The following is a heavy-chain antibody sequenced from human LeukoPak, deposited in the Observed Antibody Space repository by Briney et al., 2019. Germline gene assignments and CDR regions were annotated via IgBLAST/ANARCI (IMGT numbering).Heavy chain of an antibody. J-gene: IGHJ4*02. V-gene: IGHV3-7*05. CDR1: GFSFTTYW. CDR2: INQGGTER. CDR3: VREDSYSSGWYGPDY. Sequence: PGGSLRLSCAASGFSFTTYWMSWVRQAPGKGLEWVANINQGGTERYVDSVKGRFTISRDNAKSSLYLQMNSLRAEDTAIYYCVREDSYSSGWYGPDYWGQGTLVTVSS. D-gene: IGHD6-19*01.